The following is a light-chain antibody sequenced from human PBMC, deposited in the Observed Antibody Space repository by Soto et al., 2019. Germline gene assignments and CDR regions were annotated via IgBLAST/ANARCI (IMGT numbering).Light chain of an antibody. Sequence: AIRMTQYPSSLSASTGDRVTITCRASQGISSYLAWYQQKPGKAPKLLIYAASTLQSGVPSRFSGSGSGTDFTLTISCLQSEDFATYYCQQYYSYPPTFGGGTKVDIK. CDR1: QGISSY. CDR2: AAS. J-gene: IGKJ4*01. CDR3: QQYYSYPPT. V-gene: IGKV1-8*01.